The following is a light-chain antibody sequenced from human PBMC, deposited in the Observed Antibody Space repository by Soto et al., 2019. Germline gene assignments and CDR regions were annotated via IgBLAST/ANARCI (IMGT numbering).Light chain of an antibody. Sequence: DIVMTQSPDSLAVSLGERATINCKSSQSVLYSSNNKNYLAWYRQKPGQPPKLLIYWASTRESGVPDRFSGSGSGTDFTHTISILQAEDVAVYYCQQYYSTPQTFGQGTKLEIK. CDR1: QSVLYSSNNKNY. V-gene: IGKV4-1*01. CDR2: WAS. CDR3: QQYYSTPQT. J-gene: IGKJ2*01.